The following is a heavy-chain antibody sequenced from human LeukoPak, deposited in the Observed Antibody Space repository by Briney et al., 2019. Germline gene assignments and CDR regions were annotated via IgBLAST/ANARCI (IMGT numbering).Heavy chain of an antibody. Sequence: GGSLRLSCAASGFTFSSYAMSWVRQAPGKGLEWVSAISGSGGSTYYADSVKGRFTISRDNSKNTLYLQMNSLRAEDTAAYYCAKSTYSSGWYYFDYWGQGTLVTVSS. D-gene: IGHD6-19*01. V-gene: IGHV3-23*01. J-gene: IGHJ4*02. CDR1: GFTFSSYA. CDR2: ISGSGGST. CDR3: AKSTYSSGWYYFDY.